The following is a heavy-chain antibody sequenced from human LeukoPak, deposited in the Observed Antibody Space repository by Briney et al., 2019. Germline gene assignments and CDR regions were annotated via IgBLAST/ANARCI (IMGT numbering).Heavy chain of an antibody. CDR2: MNPNSGNT. CDR1: GYTFTSYD. V-gene: IGHV1-8*01. CDR3: ARGSRLPAAISYFQH. J-gene: IGHJ1*01. Sequence: GASVKVSCKASGYTFTSYDINWVRQATGQGLEWMGWMNPNSGNTGYAQKFQGRVTITADESTSTAYMELSSLRSEDTAVYYCARGSRLPAAISYFQHWGQGTLVTVSS. D-gene: IGHD2-2*01.